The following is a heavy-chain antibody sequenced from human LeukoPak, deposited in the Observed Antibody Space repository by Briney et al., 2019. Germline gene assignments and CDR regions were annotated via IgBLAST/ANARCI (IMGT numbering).Heavy chain of an antibody. Sequence: GGSLRLSCAASGFTFSSYAMSWVRQAPGKGLEWVSAISGSGGSTYYVDSVKGRFTISRDNSKNTLYLQMNSLRAEDTAVYYCAKDSTAYYDFWSGYPPVGYFDYWGQGTLVTVSS. J-gene: IGHJ4*02. D-gene: IGHD3-3*01. V-gene: IGHV3-23*01. CDR3: AKDSTAYYDFWSGYPPVGYFDY. CDR1: GFTFSSYA. CDR2: ISGSGGST.